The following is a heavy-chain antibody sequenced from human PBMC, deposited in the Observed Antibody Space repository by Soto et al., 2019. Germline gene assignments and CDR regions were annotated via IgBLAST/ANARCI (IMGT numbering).Heavy chain of an antibody. J-gene: IGHJ4*02. CDR1: GFTFSAYA. Sequence: PGGSLRLSCVGSGFTFSAYALHWVRQAPGKGLEWGGGISSDGSNKNYADSVKGRFTISRDNSKYTLSLQMDSLRAEDTAIYYCMFLGTGLLFDYWGQGTLVTVSS. CDR3: MFLGTGLLFDY. CDR2: ISSDGSNK. D-gene: IGHD3-9*01. V-gene: IGHV3-30-3*01.